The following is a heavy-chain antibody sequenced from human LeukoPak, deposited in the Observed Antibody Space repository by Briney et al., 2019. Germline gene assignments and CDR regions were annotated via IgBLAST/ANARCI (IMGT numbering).Heavy chain of an antibody. CDR3: ARESGGYGSGSYDGMDV. V-gene: IGHV1-8*01. J-gene: IGHJ6*02. CDR1: GYTFTSYD. D-gene: IGHD3-10*01. Sequence: ASVKVSCKASGYTFTSYDLNWVRQATGQGLEWMGWMNPNSGNTGYAQKFQGRVTMTRNTSISTAYMELSSLRFEDTAVYYCARESGGYGSGSYDGMDVWGQGTTVTVSS. CDR2: MNPNSGNT.